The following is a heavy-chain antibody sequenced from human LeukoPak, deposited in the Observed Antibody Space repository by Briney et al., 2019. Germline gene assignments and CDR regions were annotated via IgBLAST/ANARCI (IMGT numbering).Heavy chain of an antibody. D-gene: IGHD1-26*01. J-gene: IGHJ4*02. CDR3: ARLLLGTTLDY. CDR1: GGSFTSYY. CDR2: VYTSGNT. V-gene: IGHV4-4*09. Sequence: SETLSLTCTVSGGSFTSYYWSWIRQPPGKGLDWIGYVYTSGNTNYNPTLKSRVTISVDTSTKQFSLKLSSVTAEDTAVYYCARLLLGTTLDYWGQGNLVTVSS.